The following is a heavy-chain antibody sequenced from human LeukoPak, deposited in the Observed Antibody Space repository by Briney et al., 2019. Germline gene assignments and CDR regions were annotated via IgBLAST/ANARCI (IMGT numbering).Heavy chain of an antibody. CDR3: ARGRKSSSWYALYYYYYYMDV. V-gene: IGHV4-34*01. Sequence: PSETLSLTCAVYGGSFSGYYWSWIRQPPGKGLEWIGEINHSGSTNYNPSLKSRVTISVDTSKNQFSLKLSSVTAADTAVYYCARGRKSSSWYALYYYYYYMDVWGKGTTVTVSS. J-gene: IGHJ6*03. CDR1: GGSFSGYY. D-gene: IGHD6-13*01. CDR2: INHSGST.